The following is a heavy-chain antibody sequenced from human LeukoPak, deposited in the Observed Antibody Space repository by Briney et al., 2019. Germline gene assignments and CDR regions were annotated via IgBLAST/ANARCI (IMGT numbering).Heavy chain of an antibody. J-gene: IGHJ4*02. CDR3: AKERGYCSSTNCYGAFDY. CDR1: GFTVSSNE. D-gene: IGHD2-2*01. CDR2: ISANGDST. V-gene: IGHV3-23*01. Sequence: GGSLRLSCAASGFTVSSNEMSWVRQAPGKGLEWVSSISANGDSTKYADSVKGRFTISRDNSKNTLYLQMNSLRAEDTAVYYCAKERGYCSSTNCYGAFDYWGQGTLVTVSS.